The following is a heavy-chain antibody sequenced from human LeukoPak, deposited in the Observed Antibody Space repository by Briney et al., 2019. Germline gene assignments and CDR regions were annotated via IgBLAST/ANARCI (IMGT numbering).Heavy chain of an antibody. CDR2: IYYSVST. V-gene: IGHV4-59*01. CDR1: GGSISSYY. Sequence: SETLSLTCTVSGGSISSYYWSWIRQPPGKGVEWIGYIYYSVSTNYNPSLKSRVTISVDTSKNQFSLKLSSVTAADTAVYYCARGVTYDSSGFTWVYYFDYWGQGTLVTVSS. CDR3: ARGVTYDSSGFTWVYYFDY. J-gene: IGHJ4*02. D-gene: IGHD3-22*01.